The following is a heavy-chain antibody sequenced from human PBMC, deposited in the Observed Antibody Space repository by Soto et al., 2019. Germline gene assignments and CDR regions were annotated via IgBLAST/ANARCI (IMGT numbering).Heavy chain of an antibody. Sequence: QVQLMQSGAEVKKPGASVKVSCKASGNTFTNYYIHWVRQAPGQGIEWMGTINPSGGHTTYAQKFLGRVAMTRDTSTSTLYMELTSLRSEDTAVYYCARGGHVVVVTAAFDYWGQGTLVTVSS. V-gene: IGHV1-46*01. D-gene: IGHD2-21*02. CDR1: GNTFTNYY. CDR2: INPSGGHT. J-gene: IGHJ4*02. CDR3: ARGGHVVVVTAAFDY.